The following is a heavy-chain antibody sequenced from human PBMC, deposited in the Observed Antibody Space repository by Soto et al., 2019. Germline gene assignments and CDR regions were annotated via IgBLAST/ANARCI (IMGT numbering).Heavy chain of an antibody. Sequence: HPGGSLRLSCAASGFTFSDHYMDWVRQAPGKGLEWVGRSRNKADSYTTEYAASVKDRFTISRDDSKNSLYLQMNSLKTEDTAVYYCTRAPRSSGPYDFWGQGTLVTVS. J-gene: IGHJ4*02. D-gene: IGHD3-22*01. CDR3: TRAPRSSGPYDF. CDR2: SRNKADSYTT. V-gene: IGHV3-72*01. CDR1: GFTFSDHY.